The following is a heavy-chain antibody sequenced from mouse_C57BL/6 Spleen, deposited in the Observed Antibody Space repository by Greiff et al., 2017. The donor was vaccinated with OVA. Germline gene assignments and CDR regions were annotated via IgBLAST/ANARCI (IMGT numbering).Heavy chain of an antibody. Sequence: VQLQQSGAELVRPGASVKMSCTASGFNITDDYMHWVKQRPEQGLEWIGWIDPENGDTEYASKFQGKATITADTSSNTAYLQLSSLTSEDTAVYCCTTHVFREAYWGQGTLVTVAA. CDR2: IDPENGDT. V-gene: IGHV14-4*01. CDR3: TTHVFREAY. J-gene: IGHJ3*01. D-gene: IGHD3-1*01. CDR1: GFNITDDY.